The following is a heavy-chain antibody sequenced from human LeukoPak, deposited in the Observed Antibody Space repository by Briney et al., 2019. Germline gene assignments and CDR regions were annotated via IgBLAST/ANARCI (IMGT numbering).Heavy chain of an antibody. D-gene: IGHD6-19*01. CDR2: ISSSSSYI. CDR1: GFTFSSYS. V-gene: IGHV3-21*04. J-gene: IGHJ4*02. CDR3: AKGGRSNGWSRFDY. Sequence: GGSLRLSCAASGFTFSSYSMNWVRQAPGKGLEWVSSISSSSSYIYYADSVKGRFTISRDNAKNTLYLQMSSLRAEDTAVYYCAKGGRSNGWSRFDYWGQGTLVTVSS.